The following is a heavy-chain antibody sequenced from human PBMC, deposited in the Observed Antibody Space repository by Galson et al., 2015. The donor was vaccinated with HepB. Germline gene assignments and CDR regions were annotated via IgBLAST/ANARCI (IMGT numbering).Heavy chain of an antibody. CDR2: ISYDGSNK. CDR3: ARVRVPYCSGGSCYPGWFDP. V-gene: IGHV3-30*04. D-gene: IGHD2-15*01. Sequence: SLRLSCAASGFTFSSYAMHWVRQAPGKGLEWVAVISYDGSNKYYADSVKGRFTISRDNSKNTLYLQMNSLRAEDTAVYYCARVRVPYCSGGSCYPGWFDPWGQGTLVTVSS. CDR1: GFTFSSYA. J-gene: IGHJ5*02.